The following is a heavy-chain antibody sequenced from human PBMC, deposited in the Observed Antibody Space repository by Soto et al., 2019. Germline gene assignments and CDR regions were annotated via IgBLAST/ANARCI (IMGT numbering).Heavy chain of an antibody. D-gene: IGHD3-10*01. CDR1: GGSISNGGSS. CDR3: ARYFYGSVNWFDP. V-gene: IGHV4-30-2*01. CDR2: IYHSGNT. J-gene: IGHJ5*02. Sequence: TLSLPCVVSGGSISNGGSSWSWIRQPPGKGLEWIAYIYHSGNTYYNPSLKSRVTISVDRSKNQFSLNLNSVTAADTAVYYCARYFYGSVNWFDPWGQGTLVTVSS.